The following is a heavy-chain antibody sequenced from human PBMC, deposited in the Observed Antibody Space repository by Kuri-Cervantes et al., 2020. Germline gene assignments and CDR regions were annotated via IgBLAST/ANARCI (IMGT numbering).Heavy chain of an antibody. CDR2: IIPIFGTA. Sequence: TCKASGGTFSSYAISWVRQAPGQGLEWMGGIIPIFGTANYAQKFQGRVTITADESTSTAYMELSSLRSEDTAVYYCATWEVGATPFDYWGQGTLVTVSS. CDR3: ATWEVGATPFDY. J-gene: IGHJ4*02. V-gene: IGHV1-69*01. D-gene: IGHD1-26*01. CDR1: GGTFSSYA.